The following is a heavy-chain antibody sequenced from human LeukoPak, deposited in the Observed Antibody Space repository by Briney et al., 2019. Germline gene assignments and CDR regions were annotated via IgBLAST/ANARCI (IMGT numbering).Heavy chain of an antibody. J-gene: IGHJ4*02. Sequence: GRSLRLSCVVSGFTFSNYGMHWVRQAPGKGLEWVSSISSSSSYIYYADSVKGRFTISRDNAKNSLYLQMNSLRAEDTAVYYCAREGYDTYYFDYWGQGTLVTVSS. D-gene: IGHD2-2*01. CDR1: GFTFSNYG. CDR2: ISSSSSYI. CDR3: AREGYDTYYFDY. V-gene: IGHV3-21*01.